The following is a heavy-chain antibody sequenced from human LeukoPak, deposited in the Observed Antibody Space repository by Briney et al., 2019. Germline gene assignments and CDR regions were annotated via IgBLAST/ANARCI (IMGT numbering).Heavy chain of an antibody. D-gene: IGHD2-2*01. J-gene: IGHJ4*02. CDR1: GDSISSSSFY. CDR2: IYYSGST. V-gene: IGHV4-39*01. CDR3: ASPHCSSTSCYVAFDY. Sequence: SETLSLTCTVSGDSISSSSFYWGWIRQSPGKGLEWIGSIYYSGSTYYNPSLKSRVTISVDTSKNQFSLKLSSVTAADTAVYYCASPHCSSTSCYVAFDYWGQGTLATVSS.